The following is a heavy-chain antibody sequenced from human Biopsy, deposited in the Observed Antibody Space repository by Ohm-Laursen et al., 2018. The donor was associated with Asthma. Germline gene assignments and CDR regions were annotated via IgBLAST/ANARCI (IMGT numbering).Heavy chain of an antibody. V-gene: IGHV3-30*03. J-gene: IGHJ4*02. CDR3: ARDVMEWYLPAFDF. D-gene: IGHD3-3*01. CDR2: GGSYYDGGLK. Sequence: SLRLSCTATGFVFSQCGMHWVRQGPGKGLEWVAVGGSYYDGGLKYYADSVNGRFTVSRDDSKNTLYLQMNSLRPDDTAVYYCARDVMEWYLPAFDFWGQGTLVTVSS. CDR1: GFVFSQCG.